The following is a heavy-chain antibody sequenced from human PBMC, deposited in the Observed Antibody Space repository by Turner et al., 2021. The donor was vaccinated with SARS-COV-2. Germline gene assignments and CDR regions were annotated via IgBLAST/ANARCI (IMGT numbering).Heavy chain of an antibody. CDR3: ARLHTSSWYFDY. J-gene: IGHJ4*02. CDR2: IKKDGSEK. V-gene: IGHV3-7*01. Sequence: ELQLVESGGVLLQPWGSLRRSCAASGFTFSSYWMSWVRQATGKGLEWVANIKKDGSEKYYVDYVKGRFTSYRDNAKNSLYLKMNSLRAEDTAVYYCARLHTSSWYFDYWGQGTLVTVSS. D-gene: IGHD6-13*01. CDR1: GFTFSSYW.